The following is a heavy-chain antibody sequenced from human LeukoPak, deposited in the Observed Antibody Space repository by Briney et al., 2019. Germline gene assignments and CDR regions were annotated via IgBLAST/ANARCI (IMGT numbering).Heavy chain of an antibody. CDR3: ARGSGSYWSDAFDI. CDR1: GGSISSYY. Sequence: SETLSLTCTVSGGSISSYYWSWIRQPPGKGLEWIGYIYYSGSTNYNPSLKSRVTISVDTSKNQFSLKLSSVTAADTAVYYCARGSGSYWSDAFDIWGQGTMSPSLQ. CDR2: IYYSGST. J-gene: IGHJ3*02. V-gene: IGHV4-59*01. D-gene: IGHD1-26*01.